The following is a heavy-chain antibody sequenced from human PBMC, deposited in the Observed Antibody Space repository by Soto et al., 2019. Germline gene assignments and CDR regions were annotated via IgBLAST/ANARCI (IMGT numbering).Heavy chain of an antibody. Sequence: SETLSLTCAVAGYSISSGYYWSWIRQPPGKGLEWIGEINHSGSTNYNPSLKSRVTISVDTSKNQFSLKLSSVTAADTAVYYCASSRSPWSGYSQHWGQGTLVT. CDR1: GYSISSGYY. CDR3: ASSRSPWSGYSQH. CDR2: INHSGST. J-gene: IGHJ1*01. D-gene: IGHD3-3*01. V-gene: IGHV4-34*01.